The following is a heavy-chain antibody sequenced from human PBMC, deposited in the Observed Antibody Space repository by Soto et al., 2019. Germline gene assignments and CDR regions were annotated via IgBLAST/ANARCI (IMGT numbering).Heavy chain of an antibody. CDR2: IYYSGST. V-gene: IGHV4-59*01. D-gene: IGHD1-20*01. Sequence: SETLSLTCTFSGGSISSYYWIWIRQPPGKGLEWIGYIYYSGSTNYNPSLKSRVTISVDTSKNQFSLKLSSVTAADTAVYYCARVGYNWNRGGFDYWGQGTLVTVSS. CDR1: GGSISSYY. J-gene: IGHJ4*02. CDR3: ARVGYNWNRGGFDY.